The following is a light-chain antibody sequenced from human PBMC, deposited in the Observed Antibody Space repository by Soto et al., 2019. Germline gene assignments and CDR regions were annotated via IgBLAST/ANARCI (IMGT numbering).Light chain of an antibody. CDR2: EVT. Sequence: QSALTQPASVSGSPGQSITISCPGTSIDVGFYNYVSWFQQYPGKAPKLMIFEVTNRPSGVSDRFSGSKSDNTASLTISGLQADDEADYFCTSYTTSSTWVFGGGTKLTVL. CDR3: TSYTTSSTWV. CDR1: SIDVGFYNY. J-gene: IGLJ3*02. V-gene: IGLV2-14*01.